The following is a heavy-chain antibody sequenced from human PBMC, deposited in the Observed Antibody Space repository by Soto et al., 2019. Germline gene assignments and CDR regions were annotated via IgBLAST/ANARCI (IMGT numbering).Heavy chain of an antibody. J-gene: IGHJ4*02. V-gene: IGHV3-33*01. CDR1: GFSFSPSG. CDR2: IWNDGSTT. Sequence: LVESGGGVAQPGRSLRLSCTTSGFSFSPSGMHWVRQAPGKGLEWVGIIWNDGSTTHYADSVKGRFTISRDNSKNTLYLQMNSLTDEDTAVYYCARDGSHYDVDYWGQGTLVTVSS. CDR3: ARDGSHYDVDY. D-gene: IGHD4-4*01.